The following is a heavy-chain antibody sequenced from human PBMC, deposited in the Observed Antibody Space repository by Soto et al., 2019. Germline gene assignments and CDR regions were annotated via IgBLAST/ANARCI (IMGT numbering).Heavy chain of an antibody. J-gene: IGHJ4*02. CDR3: AQGSIEYSASGAH. V-gene: IGHV3-23*01. Sequence: EGQLLESGGGLVQPGGSLRLACAASGFSLHSYAMFWVRQAPGKGLAWVSVISARGGSSYFADSVKGRFTISRDNSKNVLSLEMNNLGAEDTATYFCAQGSIEYSASGAHLGQGTLVLVSS. D-gene: IGHD5-12*01. CDR2: ISARGGSS. CDR1: GFSLHSYA.